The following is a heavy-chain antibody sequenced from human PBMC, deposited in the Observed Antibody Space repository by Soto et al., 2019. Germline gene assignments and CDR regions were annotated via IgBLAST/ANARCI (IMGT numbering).Heavy chain of an antibody. J-gene: IGHJ4*01. Sequence: SQTLSLTCAITGDSVSSNSAGLSSVTQSPSRGLEWLGRTYYRSKWYYEYAVSVRGRITINPDTSKNQYSLQLNSVTPEDTAVYFCARGEQYSGRIFDYWGQGTLVTVSS. CDR1: GDSVSSNSAG. D-gene: IGHD1-26*01. V-gene: IGHV6-1*01. CDR3: ARGEQYSGRIFDY. CDR2: TYYRSKWYY.